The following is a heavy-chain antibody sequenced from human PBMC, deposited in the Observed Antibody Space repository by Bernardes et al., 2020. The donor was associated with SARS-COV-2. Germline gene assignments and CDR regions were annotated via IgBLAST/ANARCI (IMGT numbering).Heavy chain of an antibody. J-gene: IGHJ3*02. CDR3: YGSGRDAFDI. Sequence: WGSLRLSCVASGFIFSSHWMTWVRQAPGKGLEWVANMKPDGSEKYYVDSVKGRFTISRDNAKNSLYLQMNSLRAEDTALYYCYGSGRDAFDIWGQGTMVTVSP. CDR1: GFIFSSHW. V-gene: IGHV3-7*03. CDR2: MKPDGSEK. D-gene: IGHD3-10*01.